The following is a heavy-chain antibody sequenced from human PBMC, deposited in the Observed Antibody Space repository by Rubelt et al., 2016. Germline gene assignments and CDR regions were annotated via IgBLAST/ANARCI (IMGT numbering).Heavy chain of an antibody. CDR3: AKGRVVLMVYATVDY. J-gene: IGHJ4*02. D-gene: IGHD2-8*01. V-gene: IGHV3-30-3*02. Sequence: MHWVRQPPGKRPEWVAVVSFDGKNTYSADSVRGRFTFSRDNSENSLYLQMNSLRAEDTAVYYCAKGRVVLMVYATVDYWGQGTLVTVSS. CDR2: VSFDGKNT.